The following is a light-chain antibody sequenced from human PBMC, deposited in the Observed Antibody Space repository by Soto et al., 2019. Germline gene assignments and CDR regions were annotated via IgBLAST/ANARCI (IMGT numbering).Light chain of an antibody. Sequence: ESATLSCRASQSVRSSYLAWYQQKPGQAPRLLIYGASSRSTCIPDRFSDSGSVTSCTLSFSSLEPRGVAVCYRRLAARLLGKIGGGTKV. CDR2: GAS. J-gene: IGKJ4*01. V-gene: IGKV3-20*01. CDR1: QSVRSSY. CDR3: RLAARLLGK.